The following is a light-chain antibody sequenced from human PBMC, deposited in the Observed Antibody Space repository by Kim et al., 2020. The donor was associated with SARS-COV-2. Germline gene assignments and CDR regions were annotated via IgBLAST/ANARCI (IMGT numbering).Light chain of an antibody. CDR3: QQYNNWPQT. Sequence: VSPGDRATLSCMASQSVSNTLAWYQQKPGQAPRLLIYGASTRATGIPARFSGFGSGTEFSLTISSLQSEDFAVYYCQQYNNWPQTFGQGTKVDIK. CDR1: QSVSNT. J-gene: IGKJ1*01. V-gene: IGKV3-15*01. CDR2: GAS.